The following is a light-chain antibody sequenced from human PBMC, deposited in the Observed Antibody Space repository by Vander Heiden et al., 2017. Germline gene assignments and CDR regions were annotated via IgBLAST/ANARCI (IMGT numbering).Light chain of an antibody. Sequence: QSALTQPASVSGSPGQSIAISCPGTSRDVGGYNHVSWYQHRPGKAPIMMIYDVTNRPAGVSDRFSGSKSGNTASLTISGRQAEDEADYYYSSYTSSNTRIFGGGTKLTVL. CDR3: SSYTSSNTRI. CDR2: DVT. J-gene: IGLJ2*01. V-gene: IGLV2-14*01. CDR1: SRDVGGYNH.